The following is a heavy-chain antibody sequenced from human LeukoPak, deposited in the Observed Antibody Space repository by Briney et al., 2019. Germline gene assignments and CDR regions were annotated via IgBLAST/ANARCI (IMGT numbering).Heavy chain of an antibody. J-gene: IGHJ4*02. CDR3: ARGWSSGSVDY. CDR2: INNDASTT. V-gene: IGHV3-74*01. D-gene: IGHD1-26*01. CDR1: GFTFSTYW. Sequence: GGSLRLSCAASGFTFSTYWMYWVRQAPGKGLVWVSRINNDASTTRYVDSVKGRFTISRDNAKNTLYLQMNSLRAEDTAVYYCARGWSSGSVDYWGQGTLVIVSS.